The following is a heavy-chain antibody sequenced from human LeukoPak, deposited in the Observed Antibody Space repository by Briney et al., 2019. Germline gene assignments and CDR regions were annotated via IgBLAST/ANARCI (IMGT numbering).Heavy chain of an antibody. D-gene: IGHD3-10*01. CDR3: ARTLTAMVRGVIDY. Sequence: GRSLRLSCAASGFTFDDYAMHRVRQALGKGLEWVAVIWYDGSNKYYADSVKGRFTISRDNSKNTLYLQMNSLRAEDTAVYYCARTLTAMVRGVIDYWGQGTLVTVSS. J-gene: IGHJ4*02. V-gene: IGHV3-33*08. CDR2: IWYDGSNK. CDR1: GFTFDDYA.